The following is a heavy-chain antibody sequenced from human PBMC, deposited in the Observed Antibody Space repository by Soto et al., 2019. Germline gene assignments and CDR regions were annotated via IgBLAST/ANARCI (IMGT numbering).Heavy chain of an antibody. D-gene: IGHD3-22*01. J-gene: IGHJ4*02. CDR3: ATDLTISSGN. CDR2: FDPEDGET. CDR1: GYTLTELS. Sequence: ASVKVSCNVSGYTLTELSMHLVRQAPGKGLEWMGGFDPEDGETIYAQKFQGRVTMTEDTSTDTAYMELSSLRSEDTAVYYCATDLTISSGNWGQGTQVTVSS. V-gene: IGHV1-24*01.